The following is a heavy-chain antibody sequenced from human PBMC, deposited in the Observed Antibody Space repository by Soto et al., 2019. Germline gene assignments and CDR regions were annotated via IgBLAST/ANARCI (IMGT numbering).Heavy chain of an antibody. J-gene: IGHJ5*02. V-gene: IGHV4-4*07. CDR1: GGSITSYY. Sequence: QVQLHESGPGLVKPSETLSLTCSVSGGSITSYYWTWIRQPAGQGLEWIGRFHTSGISNYNPSLKSRVTMSADTSKNHFSLRLRSVTAADTAMYYCARVSNWQFYNWFDPWGQGALVTVSS. CDR3: ARVSNWQFYNWFDP. D-gene: IGHD1-1*01. CDR2: FHTSGIS.